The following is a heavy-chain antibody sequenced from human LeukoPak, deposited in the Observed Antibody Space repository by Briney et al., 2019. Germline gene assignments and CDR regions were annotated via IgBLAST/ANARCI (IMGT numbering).Heavy chain of an antibody. CDR1: GFTFRDCA. Sequence: GRSLRLSCAASGFTFRDCAMHWVRQAPGKGLEWVSGITWNSDNRAYADSVEGRFTISRDNTKNSLYLQMNSLRPDDTAVYYCARDLRLVDYWGQGTLVTVSS. D-gene: IGHD2-21*01. CDR3: ARDLRLVDY. CDR2: ITWNSDNR. J-gene: IGHJ4*02. V-gene: IGHV3-9*01.